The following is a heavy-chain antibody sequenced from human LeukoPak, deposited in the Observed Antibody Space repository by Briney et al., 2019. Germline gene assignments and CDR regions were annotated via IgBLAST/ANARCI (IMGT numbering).Heavy chain of an antibody. CDR1: GFTFSSYW. J-gene: IGHJ4*02. Sequence: GGSLRLSCAASGFTFSSYWMSWVRQAPGKGLEWVANIKQDGSEKYYVDSVKGRFTISRDNAKNSLYLQMNSLRAEDTAVYYCARETNYYGSGSFDYWGQGTLVTVSS. CDR3: ARETNYYGSGSFDY. V-gene: IGHV3-7*01. D-gene: IGHD3-10*01. CDR2: IKQDGSEK.